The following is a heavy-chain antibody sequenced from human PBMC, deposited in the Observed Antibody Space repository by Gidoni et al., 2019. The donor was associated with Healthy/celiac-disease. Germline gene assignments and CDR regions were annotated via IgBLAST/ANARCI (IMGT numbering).Heavy chain of an antibody. Sequence: EVQLVESGGGLVQPGRSLRLSCAASGFTFDDYAMHWVRQAPGKGLEWVSGISWNSGSIGYADSVKGRFTISRDNAKNSLYLQMNSLRAEDTALYYCAKIGDVDTAMVRAFDIWGQGTMVTVSS. CDR3: AKIGDVDTAMVRAFDI. J-gene: IGHJ3*02. V-gene: IGHV3-9*01. CDR2: ISWNSGSI. CDR1: GFTFDDYA. D-gene: IGHD5-18*01.